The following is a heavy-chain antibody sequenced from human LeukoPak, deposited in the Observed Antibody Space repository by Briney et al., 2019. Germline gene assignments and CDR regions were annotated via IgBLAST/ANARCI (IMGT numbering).Heavy chain of an antibody. CDR1: GGSFSGYY. CDR2: INHSGST. Sequence: PSETLSLTCAVYGGSFSGYYWSWIRHPPGKGLEWIGEINHSGSTNYNPSLKSRVTISVDTSKNQFSLKLSSVTAADTAVYYCARGTYCSSTSCYWGSRNWFDPWGQGTLVTVSS. J-gene: IGHJ5*02. V-gene: IGHV4-34*01. D-gene: IGHD2-2*01. CDR3: ARGTYCSSTSCYWGSRNWFDP.